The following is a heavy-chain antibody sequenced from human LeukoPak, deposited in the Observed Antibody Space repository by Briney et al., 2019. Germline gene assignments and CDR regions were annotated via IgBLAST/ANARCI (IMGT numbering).Heavy chain of an antibody. J-gene: IGHJ4*02. CDR2: ISSSGSI. D-gene: IGHD1-14*01. CDR1: GGSIGYNY. Sequence: PSETLPLTCTVSGGSIGYNYWNWIRQSPERGLEWIGYISSSGSIDYTPSLRSRVTMSLDTSKNHLSLNLRSVSAADTAIYYCAGYDHTNYLAYWGQGILVTVSS. CDR3: AGYDHTNYLAY. V-gene: IGHV4-59*13.